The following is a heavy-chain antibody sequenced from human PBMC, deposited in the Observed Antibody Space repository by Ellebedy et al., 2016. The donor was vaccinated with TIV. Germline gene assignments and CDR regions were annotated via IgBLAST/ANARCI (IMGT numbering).Heavy chain of an antibody. CDR2: IGGSGGSA. D-gene: IGHD2/OR15-2a*01. Sequence: PGGSLRLSCAASGFTLRSYAMSWVRQAPGKGLEWVSGIGGSGGSAKYADSVKGRFTISRDISKNTLYLQMNSLRPEDTAVYYCAKETPYYLWGQGTLVTVSS. CDR3: AKETPYYL. J-gene: IGHJ4*02. CDR1: GFTLRSYA. V-gene: IGHV3-23*01.